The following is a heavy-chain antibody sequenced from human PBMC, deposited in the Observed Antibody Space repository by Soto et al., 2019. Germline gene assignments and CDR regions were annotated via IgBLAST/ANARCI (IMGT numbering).Heavy chain of an antibody. J-gene: IGHJ5*02. CDR1: GYTFTNYD. Sequence: QAQLVQSGAEVKEPGASVKVSCKASGYTFTNYDISWVRQATGQGLGWMGWKNPNSANTGYAQKFQGRVSMTRDTSINTAYMELSSLRSEDTAIYYCARMATSGTLNWFDPWGQGTLVTVSS. CDR2: KNPNSANT. V-gene: IGHV1-8*01. D-gene: IGHD1-26*01. CDR3: ARMATSGTLNWFDP.